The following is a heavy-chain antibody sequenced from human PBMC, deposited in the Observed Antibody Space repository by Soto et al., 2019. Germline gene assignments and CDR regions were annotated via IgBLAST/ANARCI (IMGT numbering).Heavy chain of an antibody. CDR1: GGSISSSSYY. Sequence: LSLTCTVSGGSISSSSYYWGWIRQPPGKGLEWIGSIYYSGSTYYNPSLKSRVTISVDTSKNQFSLKLSSVTAADTAVYYCARSMTTVVTLDYWGQGSLVTVSS. CDR2: IYYSGST. D-gene: IGHD4-17*01. J-gene: IGHJ4*02. CDR3: ARSMTTVVTLDY. V-gene: IGHV4-39*01.